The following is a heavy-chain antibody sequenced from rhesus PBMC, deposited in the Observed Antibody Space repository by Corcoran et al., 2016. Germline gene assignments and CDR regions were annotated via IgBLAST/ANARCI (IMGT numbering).Heavy chain of an antibody. Sequence: QLQLQESGPGVVKPSETLSLTCAVSGGSISDSYRWSWIRQPPGKGLEWIGYIYGSSTSTNYNPSLKSRVTISTDTSKNQFSLRLSSVTAADTAVYYCARDPLDDYWGQGVLVTVSS. CDR1: GGSISDSYR. CDR2: IYGSSTST. CDR3: ARDPLDDY. V-gene: IGHV4S10*01. J-gene: IGHJ4*01.